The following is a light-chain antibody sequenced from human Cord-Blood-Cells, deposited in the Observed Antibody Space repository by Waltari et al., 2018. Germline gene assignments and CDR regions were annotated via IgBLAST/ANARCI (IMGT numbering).Light chain of an antibody. CDR3: SSYTSSSTWV. CDR2: DVS. V-gene: IGLV2-14*01. CDR1: SSDDGGYNY. Sequence: QSALTQPASVSGSPGQSITISCTGTSSDDGGYNYVSWYQQHPGKATKLMIYDVSNRPSGVSNRFSGSKSGNTASLTISGLQAEDEADYYCSSYTSSSTWVFGGGTKLTVL. J-gene: IGLJ3*02.